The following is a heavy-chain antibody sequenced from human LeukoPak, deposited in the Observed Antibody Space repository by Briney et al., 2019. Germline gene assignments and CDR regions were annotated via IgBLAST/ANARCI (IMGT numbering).Heavy chain of an antibody. V-gene: IGHV1-46*01. Sequence: ASVTVSCTASGYTFTSYYMHWVRQAPGQGLEWMGIINPSGGSTSYAQTFQGRVTMTRDMYTSTVYMELSSLRSEDTAVYYCARGPRAASWFDRWGQGTLVTASS. CDR1: GYTFTSYY. CDR2: INPSGGST. D-gene: IGHD6-25*01. CDR3: ARGPRAASWFDR. J-gene: IGHJ5*02.